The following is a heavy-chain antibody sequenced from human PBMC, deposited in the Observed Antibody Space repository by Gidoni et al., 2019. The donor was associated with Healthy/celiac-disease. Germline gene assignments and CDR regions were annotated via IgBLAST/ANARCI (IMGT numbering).Heavy chain of an antibody. CDR1: GYTFTSYY. J-gene: IGHJ6*02. D-gene: IGHD3-10*01. CDR2: INPSGGST. CDR3: ARDQMGLLRGAYYYYYYGMDV. V-gene: IGHV1-46*03. Sequence: QVQLVQSGAEVKKPGASVKVSCKASGYTFTSYYMHWVRQAPGQGLEWMGIINPSGGSTSYAQKFQGRVTMTRDTSTSTVYMELSSLRSEDTAVYYCARDQMGLLRGAYYYYYYGMDVWGQGTTVTVSS.